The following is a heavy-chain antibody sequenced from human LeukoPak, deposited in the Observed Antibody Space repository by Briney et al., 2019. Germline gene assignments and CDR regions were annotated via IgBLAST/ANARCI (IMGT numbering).Heavy chain of an antibody. CDR1: GFTFSSYA. J-gene: IGHJ4*02. V-gene: IGHV3-23*01. CDR2: ISGSGGST. Sequence: PGGSLRPSVAAPGFTFSSYAMGWVRQAPGKGLEWVSAISGSGGSTYYADSVKGRFTISRDNSKNTLYLQMNSLRAEDTAVYYCAAVRQLGYFDYWGQGTLVTVSS. CDR3: AAVRQLGYFDY. D-gene: IGHD6-6*01.